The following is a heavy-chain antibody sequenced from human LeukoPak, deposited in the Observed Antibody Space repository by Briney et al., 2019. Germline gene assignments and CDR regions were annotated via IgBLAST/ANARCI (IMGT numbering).Heavy chain of an antibody. Sequence: PGGSLRLSCAASGFTFSDYYMNWLRQAPGRGLEWVSYISNSGSAKYYADSVKGRFTISRDNVKNSVYLEMNSLRAEDTAVYYCASDSSGYFGPWGQGTLVTVSS. D-gene: IGHD3-22*01. CDR1: GFTFSDYY. CDR2: ISNSGSAK. J-gene: IGHJ5*02. CDR3: ASDSSGYFGP. V-gene: IGHV3-11*01.